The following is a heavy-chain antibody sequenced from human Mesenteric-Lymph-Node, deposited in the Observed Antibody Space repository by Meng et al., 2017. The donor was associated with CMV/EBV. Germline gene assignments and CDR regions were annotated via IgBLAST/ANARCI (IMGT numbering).Heavy chain of an antibody. CDR3: ARGDSGAMGASDI. V-gene: IGHV1-2*04. CDR2: INPNSGGT. CDR1: GYTFTDYY. J-gene: IGHJ3*02. Sequence: KPSGYTFTDYYIHWVRQAPGQGPEWVGWINPNSGGTGYAQEFQGWVTMTRDTSISAAYMELSRLRSDDTAVYYCARGDSGAMGASDIWGQGTMVTVSS. D-gene: IGHD5-12*01.